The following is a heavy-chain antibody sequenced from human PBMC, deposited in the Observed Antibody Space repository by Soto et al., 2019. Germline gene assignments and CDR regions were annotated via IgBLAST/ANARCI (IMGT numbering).Heavy chain of an antibody. V-gene: IGHV2-26*01. CDR1: GFSLSNARMG. J-gene: IGHJ4*02. CDR3: ARISLDVDTAMVPDY. CDR2: IFSNDEK. D-gene: IGHD5-18*01. Sequence: GSGPTLVNPTETLTLTCTVSGFSLSNARMGVSWIRQPPGKALEWLAHIFSNDEKSYSTSLKSRLTISKDTSKSQVVLTMTNMDPVDTATYYCARISLDVDTAMVPDYWGQGTLVTVSS.